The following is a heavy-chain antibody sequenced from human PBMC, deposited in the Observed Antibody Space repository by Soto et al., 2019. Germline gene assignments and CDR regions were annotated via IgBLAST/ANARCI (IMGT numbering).Heavy chain of an antibody. J-gene: IGHJ4*02. V-gene: IGHV1-3*01. Sequence: QVQLVQSGAEVKKPGASVKVSCKASGYTFTSYAMHWVRQAPGQRLEWMGWINAGNGNTKYSQKFQGRVTITRDTSASTAYMELSSLRSEDTAVYYCARSIAVAGSSSALFDYWGKGTLVTVSS. CDR3: ARSIAVAGSSSALFDY. CDR2: INAGNGNT. CDR1: GYTFTSYA. D-gene: IGHD6-19*01.